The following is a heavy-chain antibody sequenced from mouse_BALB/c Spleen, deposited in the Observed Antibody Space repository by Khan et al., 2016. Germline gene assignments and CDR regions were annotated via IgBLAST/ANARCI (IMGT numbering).Heavy chain of an antibody. CDR3: ARGDY. CDR1: GFTFSRFG. CDR2: ISSGRSTI. V-gene: IGHV5-17*02. Sequence: EVELVESGGGLVQPGGSRKLSCAASGFTFSRFGMHWVRQAPEKGLEWVAYISSGRSTIYYADTLKGRFPISRDNPKNALFLQMTSLRSEDTAMYYCARGDYWGQGTTLTVSS. J-gene: IGHJ2*01.